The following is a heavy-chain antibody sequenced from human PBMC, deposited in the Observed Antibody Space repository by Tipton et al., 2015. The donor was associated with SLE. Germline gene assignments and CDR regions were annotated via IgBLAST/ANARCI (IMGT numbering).Heavy chain of an antibody. Sequence: SVYYSGTTYYNPSLKSRVTISVDTSKNQLSLKLSAVTAADTAVYYCARALWKGGDYWGQGTLVTVSS. V-gene: IGHV4-39*07. CDR3: ARALWKGGDY. J-gene: IGHJ4*02. D-gene: IGHD1-1*01. CDR2: VYYSGTT.